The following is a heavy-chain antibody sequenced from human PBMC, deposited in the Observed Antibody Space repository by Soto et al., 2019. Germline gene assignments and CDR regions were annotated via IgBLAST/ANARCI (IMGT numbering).Heavy chain of an antibody. CDR3: ANRAFTSFDY. J-gene: IGHJ4*01. Sequence: EVQLLESGGGLVQPGGFLRLSCAASGLTFSSYAMSWVRQAPGKGLEWVSVITGDGVTTYFADSVKGRFTISRDNSKIARFLQAGGLLAVDLGVYYCANRAFTSFDYWGHRTLGAVSS. V-gene: IGHV3-23*01. D-gene: IGHD2-2*01. CDR2: ITGDGVTT. CDR1: GLTFSSYA.